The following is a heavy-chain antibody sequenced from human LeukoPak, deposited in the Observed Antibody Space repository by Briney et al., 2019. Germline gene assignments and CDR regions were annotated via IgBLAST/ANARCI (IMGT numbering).Heavy chain of an antibody. CDR3: ARAGLYSGSYYWFDP. Sequence: ASVKVSCKASGYTFTGYYMHWVRHAPGQGLEWMGWINPNTGGTNYAQKFQGRVTMTRDTSISTAYMELSRLRSDDTAVYYCARAGLYSGSYYWFDPWGQGTLVTVSS. J-gene: IGHJ5*02. CDR1: GYTFTGYY. V-gene: IGHV1-2*02. CDR2: INPNTGGT. D-gene: IGHD1-26*01.